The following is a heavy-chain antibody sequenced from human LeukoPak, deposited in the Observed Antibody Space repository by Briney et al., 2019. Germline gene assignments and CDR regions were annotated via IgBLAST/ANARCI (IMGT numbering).Heavy chain of an antibody. D-gene: IGHD3-3*01. CDR3: ARVGDFWSGYAYYYYGMDV. CDR2: MNPNSGNT. V-gene: IGHV1-8*01. J-gene: IGHJ6*02. Sequence: GASVKVSCKASGYTFTSYDINWVRQATGQGLEWMGWMNPNSGNTGYAQKFQGRVTMTRNTSISTAYMELSSLRSEDTAAYYCARVGDFWSGYAYYYYGMDVWGQGTTVTVSS. CDR1: GYTFTSYD.